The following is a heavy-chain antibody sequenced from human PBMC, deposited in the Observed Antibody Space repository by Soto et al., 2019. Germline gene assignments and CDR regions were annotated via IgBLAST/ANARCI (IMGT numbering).Heavy chain of an antibody. D-gene: IGHD2-2*01. CDR2: VSPYNGDT. CDR3: AREVGYMDV. V-gene: IGHV1-18*04. CDR1: GYTFTTYG. J-gene: IGHJ6*02. Sequence: ASVKISCKASGYTFTTYGVNWVRQAPGQGLQWMRWVSPYNGDTNYAQKLQGRVTMSTDTSTTTAYMELRSLRSDDTAVYYCAREVGYMDVWGQGTTVTVSS.